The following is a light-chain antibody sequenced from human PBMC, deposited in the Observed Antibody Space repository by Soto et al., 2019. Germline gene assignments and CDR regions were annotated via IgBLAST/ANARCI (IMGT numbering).Light chain of an antibody. V-gene: IGLV3-1*01. CDR2: QDS. Sequence: SYELTQPPSVSVSPGQTASITCSGDKLGDKYACWYQQKPGQSPVLVIYQDSKRPSGIPERFSGSNSGNTATLTISGTQAMDEADYYCQARDSSTFYVFGTGTQLTVL. CDR1: KLGDKY. J-gene: IGLJ1*01. CDR3: QARDSSTFYV.